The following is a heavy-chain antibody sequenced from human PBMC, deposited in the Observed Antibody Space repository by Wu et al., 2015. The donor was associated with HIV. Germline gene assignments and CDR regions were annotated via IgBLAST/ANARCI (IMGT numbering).Heavy chain of an antibody. D-gene: IGHD3-10*01. J-gene: IGHJ4*02. Sequence: QVQLVQSGAEVKKPGASVKVSCKTSGYSFMYNYLNWVRQAPGQGFEWMGYIAPNTGDTKLTRKFQGRVSLTRDTSISTAYLELRGLTSDDTAVYYCAKGGGYILLPLDNWGQGTLVIASS. CDR1: GYSFMYNY. CDR3: AKGGGYILLPLDN. CDR2: IAPNTGDT. V-gene: IGHV1-2*02.